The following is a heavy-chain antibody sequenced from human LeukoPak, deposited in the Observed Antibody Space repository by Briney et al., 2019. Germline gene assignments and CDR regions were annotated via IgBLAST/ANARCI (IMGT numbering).Heavy chain of an antibody. CDR3: ARDMGTSFCTNGVCYVEAFDI. Sequence: ASVKVSCKASGYTFTSYGISWVRQAPGQGLEWMGWISGYNGNTNYAQKLQGRVTMTTDTSTSTAYMELRSLRSDDTGVYYCARDMGTSFCTNGVCYVEAFDIWGQGTMVTVSS. D-gene: IGHD2-8*01. CDR2: ISGYNGNT. J-gene: IGHJ3*02. CDR1: GYTFTSYG. V-gene: IGHV1-18*01.